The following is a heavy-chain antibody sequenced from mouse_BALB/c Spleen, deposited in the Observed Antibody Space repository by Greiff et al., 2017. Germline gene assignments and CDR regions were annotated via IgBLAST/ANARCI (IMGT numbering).Heavy chain of an antibody. J-gene: IGHJ2*01. CDR2: INPSNGGT. CDR1: GYTFTSYY. D-gene: IGHD1-1*01. CDR3: TRLYYGSSNQYYFDY. Sequence: QVQLKQPGAELVKPGASVKLSCKASGYTFTSYYMYWVKQRPGQGLEWIGGINPSNGGTNFNEKFKSKATLTVDKSSSTAYMQLSSLTSEDSAVYYCTRLYYGSSNQYYFDYWGQGTTLTVSS. V-gene: IGHV1S81*02.